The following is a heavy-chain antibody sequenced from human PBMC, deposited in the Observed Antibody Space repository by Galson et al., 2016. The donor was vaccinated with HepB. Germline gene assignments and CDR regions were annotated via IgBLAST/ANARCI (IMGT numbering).Heavy chain of an antibody. Sequence: SLRLSCAASGFTLSNYAMSWVRQAPGKGLEWVSSISGGSSGTYYAASVKGRFTISRDNSKNTVFLQMNHRRAEDTAIYYCAKDHVKINWYVGRSGGMDVWGQGTTVTVSS. CDR3: AKDHVKINWYVGRSGGMDV. CDR1: GFTLSNYA. CDR2: ISGGSSGT. D-gene: IGHD1-1*01. V-gene: IGHV3-23*01. J-gene: IGHJ6*02.